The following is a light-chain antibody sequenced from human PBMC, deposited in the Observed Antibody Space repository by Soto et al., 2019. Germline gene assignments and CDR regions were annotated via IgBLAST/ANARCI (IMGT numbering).Light chain of an antibody. V-gene: IGLV1-44*01. Sequence: QSVLTQPPSASGTPGQRGTISCSGSSSNIRSNTVNWFQQLPGTAPKLLIYSNNQRPSGVPDRFSGSKSGTSASLAISGLQSEDEADYYCAAWDGSLNGGVFRGGTKLTVL. CDR3: AAWDGSLNGGV. CDR2: SNN. J-gene: IGLJ3*02. CDR1: SSNIRSNT.